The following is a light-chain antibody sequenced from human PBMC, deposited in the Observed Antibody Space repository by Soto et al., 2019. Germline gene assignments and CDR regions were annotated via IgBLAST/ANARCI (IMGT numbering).Light chain of an antibody. V-gene: IGKV4-1*01. J-gene: IGKJ2*01. CDR2: WSF. Sequence: DIVMTQSPDSLAVSLGERAAINCKSSQSVLYNSNNNTYLAWYQQKPGQPPKLLMYWSFARESGVPERFSGSGSGTDFTLTISSLQAEDVAVYDCQQYYSAPYTFGQGTKLEIK. CDR1: QSVLYNSNNNTY. CDR3: QQYYSAPYT.